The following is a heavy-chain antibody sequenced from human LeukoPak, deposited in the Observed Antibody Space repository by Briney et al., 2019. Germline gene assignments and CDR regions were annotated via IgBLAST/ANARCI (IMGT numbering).Heavy chain of an antibody. CDR2: INTNGET. V-gene: IGHV4-4*09. CDR1: GVSMSAYQ. Sequence: SETLSLTCTVSGVSMSAYQRSWVRQSPEKGLEWIGGINTNGETSYNPSLKSRGTTSVDTSKSKFRLRLTSVTAADTAVYYCATTNAAKIAPFDHWGQGAPVTVSS. D-gene: IGHD2-15*01. CDR3: ATTNAAKIAPFDH. J-gene: IGHJ4*02.